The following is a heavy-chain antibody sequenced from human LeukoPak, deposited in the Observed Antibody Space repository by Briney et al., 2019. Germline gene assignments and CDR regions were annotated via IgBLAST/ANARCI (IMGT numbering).Heavy chain of an antibody. D-gene: IGHD2-15*01. V-gene: IGHV3-15*01. CDR2: IKSKTDGGTT. CDR3: TTQRTYCSGGSCIDS. J-gene: IGHJ4*02. Sequence: GGSLRLSCAASGFTFSNAWMSWVRQAPGKGLEWVGRIKSKTDGGTTDYAAPVKGRFTISRDDSKNTLYLQMNSLKTEDTAVYYCTTQRTYCSGGSCIDSWGQGTLVTVSS. CDR1: GFTFSNAW.